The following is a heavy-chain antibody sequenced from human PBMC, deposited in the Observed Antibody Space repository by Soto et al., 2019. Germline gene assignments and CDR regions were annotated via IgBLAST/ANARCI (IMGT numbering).Heavy chain of an antibody. V-gene: IGHV1-18*01. CDR1: GYGFTTYG. CDR3: ARGRYGDY. J-gene: IGHJ4*02. Sequence: QVHLVQSGAEVKKPGASVKVSCKGSGYGFTTYGITWVRQAPGQGLEWMAWISAHNGNTNYAPKLQGRVTVTRDTSTSTAYMALRSLRSDDTAVYYCARGRYGDYWGQGARVTVSS. D-gene: IGHD1-1*01. CDR2: ISAHNGNT.